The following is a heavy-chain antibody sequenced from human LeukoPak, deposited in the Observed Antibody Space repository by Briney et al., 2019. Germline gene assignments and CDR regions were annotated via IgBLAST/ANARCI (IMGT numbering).Heavy chain of an antibody. Sequence: SETLSLTCAVYGGSFSGYYWSWIRQPPGKGLEWIGEINHSESTNYNPSLKSRVTISVDTSKNQFSLKLSSVTAADTAVYYCARAAPYYGSGSYSNNWFDPWGQGTLVTVSS. J-gene: IGHJ5*02. CDR2: INHSEST. CDR1: GGSFSGYY. CDR3: ARAAPYYGSGSYSNNWFDP. V-gene: IGHV4-34*01. D-gene: IGHD3-10*01.